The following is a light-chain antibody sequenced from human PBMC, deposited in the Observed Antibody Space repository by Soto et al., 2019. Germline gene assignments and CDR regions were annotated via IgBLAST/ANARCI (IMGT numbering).Light chain of an antibody. Sequence: SYELTQPPSVSVAPGKTATITCGGNNIGSKSVHWYQQKPGQAPVLVIYYDSDRPSGIPERFSGSNSGNTATLTISRVEAGDEADYYGQVWASSSARVVFGGGTKLTVL. CDR1: NIGSKS. CDR3: QVWASSSARVV. J-gene: IGLJ2*01. V-gene: IGLV3-21*04. CDR2: YDS.